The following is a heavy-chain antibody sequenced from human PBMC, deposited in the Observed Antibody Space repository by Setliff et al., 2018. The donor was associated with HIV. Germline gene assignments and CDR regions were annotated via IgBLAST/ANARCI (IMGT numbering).Heavy chain of an antibody. CDR3: ARPSRVDAFDI. J-gene: IGHJ3*02. V-gene: IGHV5-51*01. CDR2: MFPRDSDT. Sequence: PGESLKISCKGSGYIFSKFWIGWVRQMPGKGLEWMGMMFPRDSDTRYSPSFQGQVTMSADLSNSSAYLHWNSLKASDRAIYYCARPSRVDAFDIWGQGTVVTVSS. D-gene: IGHD3-3*01. CDR1: GYIFSKFW.